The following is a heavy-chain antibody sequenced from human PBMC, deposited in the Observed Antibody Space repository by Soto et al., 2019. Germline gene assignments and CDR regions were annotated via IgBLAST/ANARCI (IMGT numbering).Heavy chain of an antibody. CDR1: GFTFSIYA. V-gene: IGHV3-30*18. CDR3: AKDRGPSRQWVIYPFEY. J-gene: IGHJ4*02. D-gene: IGHD6-19*01. CDR2: ISYDGTKT. Sequence: QVQLVESGGGVVQPGRSLRVSCAASGFTFSIYAMHWVRQAPGTGLEWVAVISYDGTKTYYADSVKGRFTISRDNSKNTVYLQMNSLRDEDTAVYYCAKDRGPSRQWVIYPFEYWGQGTLVTVSP.